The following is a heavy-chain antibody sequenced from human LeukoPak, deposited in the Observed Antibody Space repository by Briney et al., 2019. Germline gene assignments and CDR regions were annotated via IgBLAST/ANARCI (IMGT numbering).Heavy chain of an antibody. Sequence: GGSLRLSCAASGFTFRTYAMTWVRQAPGKGLEWVSSISVSGAYKYYADSVKGRFTISRDNSKNTLYLQMNSLRAEDTAVYYCARDPRITIRGVDAFDIWGQGTMVTVSS. V-gene: IGHV3-23*01. CDR3: ARDPRITIRGVDAFDI. CDR2: ISVSGAYK. CDR1: GFTFRTYA. D-gene: IGHD3-10*01. J-gene: IGHJ3*02.